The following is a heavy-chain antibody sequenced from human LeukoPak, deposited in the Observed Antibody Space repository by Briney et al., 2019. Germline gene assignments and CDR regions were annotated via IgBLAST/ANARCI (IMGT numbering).Heavy chain of an antibody. Sequence: SETLSLTCTVSGGSISSGGYYWSWIRQPPGKGLEWIGYIYHSGSTYYNPSLKSRVTISVDRSKNQFSLKLSSVTAADTAVYYCARGSVPYDFWSGYYPHFDYWGQGTLVTVSS. V-gene: IGHV4-30-2*01. CDR3: ARGSVPYDFWSGYYPHFDY. D-gene: IGHD3-3*01. CDR2: IYHSGST. J-gene: IGHJ4*02. CDR1: GGSISSGGYY.